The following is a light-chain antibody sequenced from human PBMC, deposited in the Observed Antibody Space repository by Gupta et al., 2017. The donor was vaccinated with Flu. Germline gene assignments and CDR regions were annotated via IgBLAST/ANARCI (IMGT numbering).Light chain of an antibody. CDR1: KLGDKY. Sequence: SYELSQPPSVSVSPGQTASITCSGDKLGDKYVSWYRQKPGQSPVKVIYEDTKRPSGIPERFSGANSGKKGTLIISGTQAMDEAEDYCRAWDSGTCGFGGGTKLTVL. CDR3: RAWDSGTCG. CDR2: EDT. J-gene: IGLJ2*01. V-gene: IGLV3-1*01.